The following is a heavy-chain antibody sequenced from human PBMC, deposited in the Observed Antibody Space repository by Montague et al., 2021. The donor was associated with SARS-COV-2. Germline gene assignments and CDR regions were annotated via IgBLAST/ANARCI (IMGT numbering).Heavy chain of an antibody. J-gene: IGHJ4*02. CDR1: GGSISYGSCF. Sequence: TLSLTCTVSGGSISYGSCFRSWLQRPAGKGLEWIGRIHTSGSTNYXPSLKSRVAISIDTSKDQFSLELSSVTAADTAVYYCASSHCGGDCYSGQGTLVTVSS. V-gene: IGHV4-61*02. CDR2: IHTSGST. D-gene: IGHD2-21*02. CDR3: ASSHCGGDCY.